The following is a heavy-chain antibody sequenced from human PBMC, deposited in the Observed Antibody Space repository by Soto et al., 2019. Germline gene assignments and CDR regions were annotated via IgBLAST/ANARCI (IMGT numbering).Heavy chain of an antibody. Sequence: GASVKVSCKASGGTFSSYAISWVRQAPGQGLEWMGGIIPIFGTANYAQKFQGRVTITADESTSTAYMELSSLRSEDTAVYYCARGRTTKLLWFGESPRTNFGYWGQGTLVTVSS. CDR2: IIPIFGTA. D-gene: IGHD3-10*01. CDR3: ARGRTTKLLWFGESPRTNFGY. J-gene: IGHJ4*02. CDR1: GGTFSSYA. V-gene: IGHV1-69*13.